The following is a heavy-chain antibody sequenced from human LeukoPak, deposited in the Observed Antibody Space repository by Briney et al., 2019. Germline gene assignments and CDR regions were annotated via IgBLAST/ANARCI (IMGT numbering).Heavy chain of an antibody. CDR1: GCTFSSYT. Sequence: SGCTFSSYTYTRVRQAPGQGLEWMGRIIPILGIANYAQKFQGRVTITADKSTSTAYMELSSLRSEDTAVYYCARDRNLEGIALSNWFDPWGQGTLVTVSS. CDR2: IIPILGIA. V-gene: IGHV1-69*04. CDR3: ARDRNLEGIALSNWFDP. D-gene: IGHD6-13*01. J-gene: IGHJ5*02.